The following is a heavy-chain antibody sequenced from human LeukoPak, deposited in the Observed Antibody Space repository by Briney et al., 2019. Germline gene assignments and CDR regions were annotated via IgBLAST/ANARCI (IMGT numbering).Heavy chain of an antibody. CDR1: GGSISSSSYY. J-gene: IGHJ4*02. V-gene: IGHV4-39*01. D-gene: IGHD6-6*01. CDR2: IYYSGST. CDR3: ARIREGEQLVAY. Sequence: SETLSLTCTVSGGSISSSSYYWGWIRQPPGKGLEWIGSIYYSGSTYYNPSLKSRVTISVDTSKNQFSLKLSSVTAADTAVYYCARIREGEQLVAYWGQGTLVTVSS.